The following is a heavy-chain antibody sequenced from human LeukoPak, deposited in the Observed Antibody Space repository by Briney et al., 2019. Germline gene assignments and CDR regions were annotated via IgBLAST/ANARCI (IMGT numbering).Heavy chain of an antibody. D-gene: IGHD3-3*01. J-gene: IGHJ6*02. Sequence: GGSLRLSCAASGFTFSSYWMSWVRQAPGKGLEWVSSISSSSSYIYYADSVKGRFTISRDNAKNSLYLQMNSLRAEDTAVYYCARVGVLRFLEWFMDVWGQGTTVTVSS. CDR2: ISSSSSYI. V-gene: IGHV3-21*01. CDR1: GFTFSSYW. CDR3: ARVGVLRFLEWFMDV.